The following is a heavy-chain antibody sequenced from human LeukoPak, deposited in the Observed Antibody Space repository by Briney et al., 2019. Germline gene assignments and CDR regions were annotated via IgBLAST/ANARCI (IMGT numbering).Heavy chain of an antibody. CDR3: ARGPRITMIVVVLQNAFDI. J-gene: IGHJ3*02. V-gene: IGHV1-2*02. CDR1: GYTFTGYY. CDR2: INPNSGGT. Sequence: ASVKVSCKASGYTFTGYYMHWVRQAPGQGLEWMGWINPNSGGTNYAQKFQGRVTMTRDTSISTAYMELSRLRSGDTAVYYCARGPRITMIVVVLQNAFDIWGQGTMVTVSS. D-gene: IGHD3-22*01.